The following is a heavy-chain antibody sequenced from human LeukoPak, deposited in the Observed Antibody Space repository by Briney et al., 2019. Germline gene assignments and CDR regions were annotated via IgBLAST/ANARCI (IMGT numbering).Heavy chain of an antibody. J-gene: IGHJ4*02. D-gene: IGHD3-16*02. CDR3: ARHDSFIPY. CDR2: ISDTGRRT. V-gene: IGHV3-23*01. CDR1: GFTFSDYA. Sequence: GGSLRLPCAASGFTFSDYAMSWVRQAAGKGVECVSGISDTGRRTYYTDSVQGRFTVSRDESKKTVYLLMNTLRAEDTAVYFCARHDSFIPYWGQGTLVTVSS.